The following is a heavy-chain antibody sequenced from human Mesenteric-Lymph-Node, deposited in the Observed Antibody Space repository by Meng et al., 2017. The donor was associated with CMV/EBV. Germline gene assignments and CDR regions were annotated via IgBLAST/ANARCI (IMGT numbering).Heavy chain of an antibody. D-gene: IGHD2-2*01. V-gene: IGHV3-66*02. CDR3: SRKVDCSTVSCSSGVAHVYAMDV. CDR1: GLTVSNTY. Sequence: GESLKISCAASGLTVSNTYMTWVRQAPGRGLNWVSVIYRDGKTYYADSVKGRFTISRDNSKNTVSLQMSSLRAEDTAVYYCSRKVDCSTVSCSSGVAHVYAMDVWGQGTTVTVSS. J-gene: IGHJ6*02. CDR2: IYRDGKT.